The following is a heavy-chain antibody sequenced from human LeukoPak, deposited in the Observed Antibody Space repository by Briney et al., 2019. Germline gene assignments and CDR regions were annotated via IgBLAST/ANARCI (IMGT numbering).Heavy chain of an antibody. CDR2: ISSSGSTI. CDR1: GFTFSDYY. V-gene: IGHV3-11*04. Sequence: GGSLRLSCAASGFTFSDYYMSWIRQAPGKGLEWFSYISSSGSTIYYADSVKGRFTISRDNAKNSLYLQMNSLRAEDTAVYYCARDHYYDSSGYYSRWGQGTLVTVSS. CDR3: ARDHYYDSSGYYSR. D-gene: IGHD3-22*01. J-gene: IGHJ4*02.